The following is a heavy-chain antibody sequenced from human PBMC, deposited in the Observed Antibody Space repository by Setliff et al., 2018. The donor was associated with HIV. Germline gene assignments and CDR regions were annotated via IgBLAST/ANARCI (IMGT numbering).Heavy chain of an antibody. J-gene: IGHJ4*02. CDR2: MSSSSSSI. V-gene: IGHV3-11*04. CDR1: GFSVTDTY. D-gene: IGHD3-16*01. Sequence: PGGSLRLSCEASGFSVTDTYMGWVRQAPGKGLEWVSYMSSSSSSIYYADSVKGRFTISRDNAKNSLNLQMNSLRAEDTSVYYCARDYEGFCDYWGQGTLVTVSS. CDR3: ARDYEGFCDY.